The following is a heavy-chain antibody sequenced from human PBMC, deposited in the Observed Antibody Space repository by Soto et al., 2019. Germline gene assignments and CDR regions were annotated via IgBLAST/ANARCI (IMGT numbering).Heavy chain of an antibody. CDR1: GYTFTSYG. CDR3: APLSPACDY. J-gene: IGHJ4*02. CDR2: ITTDKGKT. Sequence: ASVKVSCKASGYTFTSYGISWVRQAPGQGLEWMGWITTDKGKTTYAQKFQGRVTMTTDTSTSTAYMELRSLRSDDTAMYYCAPLSPACDYWAQGPLVPVSS. V-gene: IGHV1-18*01.